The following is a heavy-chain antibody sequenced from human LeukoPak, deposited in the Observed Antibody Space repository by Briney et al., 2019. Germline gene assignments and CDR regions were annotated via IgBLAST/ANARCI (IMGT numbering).Heavy chain of an antibody. CDR2: IIPILGIA. CDR3: ARDPSASIAVAGDY. J-gene: IGHJ4*02. V-gene: IGHV1-69*04. Sequence: AASVKVSCKASGGTFSSYTISWVRQAPGQGLEWMGRIIPILGIANYAQKFQGRVTNTADKSTSTAYMELSSLRSEDTAVYYCARDPSASIAVAGDYWGQGTLVTVSS. D-gene: IGHD6-19*01. CDR1: GGTFSSYT.